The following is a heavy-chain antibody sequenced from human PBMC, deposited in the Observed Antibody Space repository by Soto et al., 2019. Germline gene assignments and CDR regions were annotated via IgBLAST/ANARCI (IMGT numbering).Heavy chain of an antibody. V-gene: IGHV4-30-2*01. CDR1: GGSISSGGYS. J-gene: IGHJ5*02. CDR3: ARVPSP. CDR2: IYHSGSI. Sequence: QLQLQKSGSGLVKPSQTLSLTCAVSGGSISSGGYSWSWIRQPPGKGLEWIGYIYHSGSIYYNPSLKSRVTISVDRSKNQFSLKLSSVTAADTAVYYCARVPSPWGQGTLVTVSS.